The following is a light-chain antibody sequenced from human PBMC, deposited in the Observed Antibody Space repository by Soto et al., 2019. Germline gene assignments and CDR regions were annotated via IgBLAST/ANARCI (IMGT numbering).Light chain of an antibody. J-gene: IGKJ2*01. Sequence: DIQMTQSPSTLSASVGDRVTITCRASQSISSWLAWYQQKPGKAPKLLIYKASSLESGVPSRFSGSGYGKEFTLTISSLQPDDFATYYCQQYNSYSLYTVGQGTKRESK. CDR3: QQYNSYSLYT. V-gene: IGKV1-5*03. CDR1: QSISSW. CDR2: KAS.